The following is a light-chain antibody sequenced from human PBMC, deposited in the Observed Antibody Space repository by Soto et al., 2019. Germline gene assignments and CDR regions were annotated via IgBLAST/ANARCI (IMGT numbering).Light chain of an antibody. CDR1: QTVSSSY. Sequence: IVLTQSPGALSLSPGERVTLSCSSSQTVSSSYLAWYQQKPGQAPRLLIYGAGSRATGIPDKFSGSGSGTDFTLTINRLEPEDFAVYYCQQYGSLPITFGQGTRLEIK. CDR2: GAG. CDR3: QQYGSLPIT. J-gene: IGKJ5*01. V-gene: IGKV3-20*01.